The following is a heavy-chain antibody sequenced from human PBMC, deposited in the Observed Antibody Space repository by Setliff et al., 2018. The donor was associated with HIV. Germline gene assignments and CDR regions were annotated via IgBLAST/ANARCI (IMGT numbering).Heavy chain of an antibody. CDR3: ARVVYALQPYFDY. CDR1: GGTFSSYA. D-gene: IGHD2-8*01. Sequence: ASVKVSCKASGGTFSSYAISWVRQAPGQGLEWMGGIIPIFGTANYAQKFQGRVTITADESTSTAYMELSSLRSEDTAVYYCARVVYALQPYFDYWGQGTLVTVSS. CDR2: IIPIFGTA. V-gene: IGHV1-69*13. J-gene: IGHJ4*02.